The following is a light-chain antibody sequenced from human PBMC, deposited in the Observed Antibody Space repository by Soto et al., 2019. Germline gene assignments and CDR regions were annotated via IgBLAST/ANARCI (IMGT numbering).Light chain of an antibody. CDR1: SSDVGGYNY. CDR2: EVS. CDR3: SSYAGSNIDV. J-gene: IGLJ1*01. Sequence: QSALTQPPSASGSPGQSVTISCTGTSSDVGGYNYVSWYQQHPGKAPKLMIYEVSKRPSGVPGRFSGSKSGNTASLTVSGLQAEDEADYYCSSYAGSNIDVFGTGTKLTVL. V-gene: IGLV2-8*01.